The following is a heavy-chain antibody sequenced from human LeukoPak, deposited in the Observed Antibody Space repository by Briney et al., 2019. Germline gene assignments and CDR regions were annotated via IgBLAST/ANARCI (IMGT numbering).Heavy chain of an antibody. J-gene: IGHJ2*01. Sequence: PGGSLRLSCAASGFTFSSYDMHWVRQATGKGLEWVSAIGPAGDTYYPGSVKGGFTISRENTKNSFYLQMNSLRAGDTAVYYIARDRVFNWYLDLWGRPTLVTVSS. CDR1: GFTFSSYD. V-gene: IGHV3-13*01. CDR2: IGPAGDT. CDR3: ARDRVFNWYLDL.